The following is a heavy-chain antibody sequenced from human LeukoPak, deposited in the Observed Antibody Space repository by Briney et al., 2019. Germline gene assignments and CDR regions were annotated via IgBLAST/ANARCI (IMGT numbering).Heavy chain of an antibody. CDR2: ISSSSSSYK. CDR1: GFTFISYN. V-gene: IGHV3-21*01. Sequence: PGGSLRLSCAASGFTFISYNMNWVRQAPGKGLEWVSSISSSSSSYKYYADSVKGRFTVSRDNAKNSLYLQMNSLRADDTAVYYCAREKSFLEWLSTGRRDGYYMDVWGKGTTVTVSS. D-gene: IGHD3-3*02. CDR3: AREKSFLEWLSTGRRDGYYMDV. J-gene: IGHJ6*03.